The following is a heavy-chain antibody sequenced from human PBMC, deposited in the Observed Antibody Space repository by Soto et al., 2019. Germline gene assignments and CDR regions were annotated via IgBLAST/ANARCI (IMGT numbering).Heavy chain of an antibody. J-gene: IGHJ4*02. Sequence: QLQLQESGSGLVKPSQTLSLTCAASGGSISSGGYSWSWIRQPPGKGLEWIGYIYHSGSTYYNPSLKSRVTISVDRSKNQFSLKLSSVTAADTAVYYCASTDYYDSSGYSYWGQGTLVTVSS. V-gene: IGHV4-30-2*01. D-gene: IGHD3-22*01. CDR2: IYHSGST. CDR3: ASTDYYDSSGYSY. CDR1: GGSISSGGYS.